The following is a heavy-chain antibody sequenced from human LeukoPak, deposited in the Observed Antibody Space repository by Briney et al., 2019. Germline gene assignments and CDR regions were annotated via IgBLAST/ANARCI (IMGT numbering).Heavy chain of an antibody. CDR1: GFSFSSYA. D-gene: IGHD3-22*01. V-gene: IGHV3-23*01. J-gene: IGHJ4*02. CDR3: AKRYYYDSSGYCFDY. CDR2: ISDSGGST. Sequence: GGSLRLSCAASGFSFSSYAMSWVRQAPGKGLEWVSAISDSGGSTYYADSVKGRFTISRDNSKNTLYLQMNSLRAEDTAVYFRAKRYYYDSSGYCFDYWGQGTLVTVSS.